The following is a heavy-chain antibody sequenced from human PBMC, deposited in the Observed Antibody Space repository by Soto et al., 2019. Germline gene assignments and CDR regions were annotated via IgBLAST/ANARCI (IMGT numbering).Heavy chain of an antibody. V-gene: IGHV4-34*02. CDR1: GESFSAYS. D-gene: IGHD1-26*01. CDR3: ARRGGGFPRFDH. J-gene: IGHJ4*02. CDR2: INHSGST. Sequence: QVQLQQWGAGLLKPSETLSLTCGVFGESFSAYSWNWIRQAPGRGLEWSGDINHSGSTNYNPSLKSRVTISVDTSKNQFSLKLTSVTAADTSVYYCARRGGGFPRFDHWGQGTLVTVSS.